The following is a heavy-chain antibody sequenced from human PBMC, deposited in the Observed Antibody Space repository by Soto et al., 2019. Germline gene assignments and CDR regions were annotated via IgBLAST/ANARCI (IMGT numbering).Heavy chain of an antibody. CDR1: GFTFSSYA. D-gene: IGHD1-26*01. J-gene: IGHJ6*02. CDR3: AIDVWETASRYYGLDV. Sequence: QLLESGGDLIPPGGSLRLSCAASGFTFSSYAMSWVRLAPGKGLQWVSGITGSGDITYYTDSVKGRFTISRDNSKNSLHLQMHSLRAEDTAVYYCAIDVWETASRYYGLDVWGLGTTVTVSS. V-gene: IGHV3-23*01. CDR2: ITGSGDIT.